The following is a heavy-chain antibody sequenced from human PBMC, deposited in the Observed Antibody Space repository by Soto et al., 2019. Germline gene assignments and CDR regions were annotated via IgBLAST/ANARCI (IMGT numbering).Heavy chain of an antibody. J-gene: IGHJ3*02. CDR2: IFTGGST. Sequence: EVQLVESGGGLVQPGGSLRLSCAGSGFTVSSNYMSWVRQAPGKGLEWVSVIFTGGSTYYADSVKGRFTISRHSSMNTVYLQRDSLRAEDTAVYYCARDRQSSGWLDAFDIWGQGKMVTVSS. V-gene: IGHV3-53*04. CDR1: GFTVSSNY. D-gene: IGHD6-19*01. CDR3: ARDRQSSGWLDAFDI.